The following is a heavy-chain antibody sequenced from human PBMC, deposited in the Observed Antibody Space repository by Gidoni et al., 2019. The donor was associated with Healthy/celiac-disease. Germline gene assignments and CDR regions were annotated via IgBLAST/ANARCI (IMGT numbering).Heavy chain of an antibody. CDR2: IFSNDEK. V-gene: IGHV2-26*01. J-gene: IGHJ6*02. CDR1: GFSLSNARMG. D-gene: IGHD2-2*01. CDR3: ARMGPYCSSTSCYVRYYGMDV. Sequence: QVTLKESGPVLVKPTETLTLTCTVSGFSLSNARMGVIWIRQPPGKALEWLAHIFSNDEKSYSTSLKSRLTISKDTSKSQVVLTMTNMDPVDTATYYCARMGPYCSSTSCYVRYYGMDVWGQGTTVTVSS.